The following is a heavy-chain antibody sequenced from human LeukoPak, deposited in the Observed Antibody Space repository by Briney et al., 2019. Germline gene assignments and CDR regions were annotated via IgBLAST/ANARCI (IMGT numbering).Heavy chain of an antibody. J-gene: IGHJ4*02. CDR3: ARDEFTMVRGVIIAY. CDR1: GYTFTNYY. CDR2: INPNSGGT. V-gene: IGHV1-2*02. Sequence: ASVKVSCKASGYTFTNYYIHWVRQAPGQGLEWMGWINPNSGGTNYAQKFQGRVTMTRDTSISTAYMELSRLRSDDTAVYYCARDEFTMVRGVIIAYWGQGTLVTVSS. D-gene: IGHD3-10*01.